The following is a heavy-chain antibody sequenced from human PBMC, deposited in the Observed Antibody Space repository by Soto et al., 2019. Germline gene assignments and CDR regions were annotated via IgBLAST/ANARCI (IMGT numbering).Heavy chain of an antibody. CDR2: IYWDDDK. CDR1: GFPLNTSGVG. Sequence: SGPTLVNPTQTLTLTCTFSGFPLNTSGVGVGWIRQPPGKALEWLALIYWDDDKRYSPSLKSRLTISKDTSKSQVVLTMTNMDPVDTATYYCARIPTGGWFDPWGQGTLVTVSS. J-gene: IGHJ5*02. V-gene: IGHV2-5*02. CDR3: ARIPTGGWFDP. D-gene: IGHD4-4*01.